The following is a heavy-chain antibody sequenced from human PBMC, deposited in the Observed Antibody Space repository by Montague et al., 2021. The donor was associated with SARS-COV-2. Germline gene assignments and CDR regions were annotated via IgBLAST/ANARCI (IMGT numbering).Heavy chain of an antibody. CDR1: GASINNSRYY. Sequence: SETLSLTCSVSGASINNSRYYWGWIRQPPGKGLEWIGTIYYSGSAYYNPSLKSRVTISVDTSKDQFSLKLNSVTATDTAVYYCAGLESTRGVIIRGGFHIWGQGTKVTVSS. V-gene: IGHV4-39*01. D-gene: IGHD3-10*01. CDR2: IYYSGSA. J-gene: IGHJ3*02. CDR3: AGLESTRGVIIRGGFHI.